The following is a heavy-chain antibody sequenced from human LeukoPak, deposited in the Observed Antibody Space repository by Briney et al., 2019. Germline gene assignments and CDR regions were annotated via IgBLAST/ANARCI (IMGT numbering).Heavy chain of an antibody. CDR3: AKAGSNSWYSSDY. CDR1: GYTFTGYY. CDR2: IDPNSGGT. D-gene: IGHD6-13*01. Sequence: ASVKVSCKASGYTFTGYYMHWVRQAPGQGLEWMGRIDPNSGGTNYAQKFQGRVTMTRDTSISTAYMALSSLRSDDTAVYYCAKAGSNSWYSSDYWGRGTLVTVSS. V-gene: IGHV1-2*06. J-gene: IGHJ4*02.